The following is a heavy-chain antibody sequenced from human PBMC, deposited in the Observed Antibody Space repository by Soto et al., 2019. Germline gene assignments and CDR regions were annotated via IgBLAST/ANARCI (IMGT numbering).Heavy chain of an antibody. J-gene: IGHJ3*02. CDR1: GYTFTDYY. CDR3: ARSLKRADAFDI. CDR2: INPNSGAT. Sequence: ASVKVSCKAPGYTFTDYYMHWVRQAPGQGLEWMGWINPNSGATNYAQKFQGRITMTRDTSTTTAYMEMSRLRSDDTADTAIYYCARSLKRADAFDIWGQGTMVTVSS. V-gene: IGHV1-2*02.